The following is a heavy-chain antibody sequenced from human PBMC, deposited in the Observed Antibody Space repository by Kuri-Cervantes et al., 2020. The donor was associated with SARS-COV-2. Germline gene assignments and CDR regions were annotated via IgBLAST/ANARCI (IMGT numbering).Heavy chain of an antibody. J-gene: IGHJ6*03. Sequence: GESLKISCKGSGYSFTSYWISWVRQMPGKGLEWMGRIDPSDSYTNYSPSFQGHVTISADKSISTAYLQWSSLKASDIAMYYCARHITGYYYYMDVWGKGTTVTVSS. V-gene: IGHV5-10-1*01. CDR3: ARHITGYYYYMDV. CDR2: IDPSDSYT. CDR1: GYSFTSYW. D-gene: IGHD1-14*01.